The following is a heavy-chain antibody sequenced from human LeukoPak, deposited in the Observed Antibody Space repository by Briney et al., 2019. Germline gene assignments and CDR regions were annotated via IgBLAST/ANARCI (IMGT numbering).Heavy chain of an antibody. J-gene: IGHJ4*02. CDR1: GFTFDDYA. D-gene: IGHD5-18*01. CDR2: ISWNSGSI. Sequence: GGSLRLSCAASGFTFDDYAMHWVRQAPGKGLEWVSGISWNSGSIGYADSVKGRFTISRDNAKNSLYLQMNSLRAEDTALYYCAKDINLAGTAMAPDYWGQGTLVTVSS. CDR3: AKDINLAGTAMAPDY. V-gene: IGHV3-9*01.